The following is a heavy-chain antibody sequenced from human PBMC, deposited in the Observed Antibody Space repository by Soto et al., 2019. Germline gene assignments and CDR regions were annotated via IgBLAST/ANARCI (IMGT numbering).Heavy chain of an antibody. CDR3: ARARPNGSRIGL. Sequence: SETLSLTCTVSGVSIISGDYYWIWIRQPPGKGLEWIGYIYYSGSTYYNPSLKSRVTISVDTSKNQFSLKLSSVTAADTAVYYCARARPNGSRIGLWGEGILVTV. CDR2: IYYSGST. J-gene: IGHJ4*02. CDR1: GVSIISGDYY. D-gene: IGHD2-8*01. V-gene: IGHV4-30-4*01.